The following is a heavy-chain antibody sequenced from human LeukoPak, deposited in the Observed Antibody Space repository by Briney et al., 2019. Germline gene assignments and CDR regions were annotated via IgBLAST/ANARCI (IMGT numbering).Heavy chain of an antibody. CDR1: GGSVSSGDYY. V-gene: IGHV4-30-4*01. Sequence: SQTLSLTCTVSGGSVSSGDYYWSWIRQPPGKGLEWIGYIYYSGSTYYNPSLKSRVTISVDTSKNQFSLKLSSVTAADTAVYYCASHWSGYRIDYWGQGTLVTVSS. CDR2: IYYSGST. J-gene: IGHJ4*02. D-gene: IGHD3-3*01. CDR3: ASHWSGYRIDY.